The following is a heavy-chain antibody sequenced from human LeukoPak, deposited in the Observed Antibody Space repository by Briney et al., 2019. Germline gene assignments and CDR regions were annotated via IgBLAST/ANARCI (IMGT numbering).Heavy chain of an antibody. CDR3: ARVPETRYRLTYYYYYMDV. CDR1: DFTFSAYG. CDR2: IDEDGSER. V-gene: IGHV3-7*01. Sequence: PGGSLRLSCAASDFTFSAYGMSWVRQAPGKGLEWVANIDEDGSERHYVGSVKGRSTISRDNAKNSLYLQMNSLRVEDTAVYYCARVPETRYRLTYYYYYMDVWGKGTTVTVSS. J-gene: IGHJ6*03. D-gene: IGHD5-18*01.